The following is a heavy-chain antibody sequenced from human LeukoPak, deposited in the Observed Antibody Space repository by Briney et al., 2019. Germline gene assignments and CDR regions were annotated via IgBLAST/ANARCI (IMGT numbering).Heavy chain of an antibody. D-gene: IGHD2-2*01. CDR3: AREVRYCSSTSCYEHSDAFDI. V-gene: IGHV1-46*01. CDR1: GYTFTSYY. J-gene: IGHJ3*02. Sequence: GASVKVSCTASGYTFTSYYMHWVRQAPGQGLEWMGIINPSGGSTSYAQKFQGRVTMTRDTSTSTVYMELSSLRSEDTAVYYCAREVRYCSSTSCYEHSDAFDIWGQGTMVTVSS. CDR2: INPSGGST.